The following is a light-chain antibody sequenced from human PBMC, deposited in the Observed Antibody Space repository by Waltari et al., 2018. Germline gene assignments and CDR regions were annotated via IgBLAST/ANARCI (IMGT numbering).Light chain of an antibody. Sequence: DTVMTQSPATLSVSPAERVALSCSASQSVGSKLAWHQQQAGPAPRPLIYGASTRATGIPGRVSGSGSGTEFNLTISSLQSEEFAIYYCQQYSNWPPYSFGQGTQLEI. V-gene: IGKV3-15*01. CDR3: QQYSNWPPYS. CDR1: QSVGSK. CDR2: GAS. J-gene: IGKJ2*03.